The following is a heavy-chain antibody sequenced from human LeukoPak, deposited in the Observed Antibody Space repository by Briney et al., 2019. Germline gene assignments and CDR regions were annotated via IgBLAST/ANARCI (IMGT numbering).Heavy chain of an antibody. CDR2: IHDTGNT. CDR3: ARESYSSGWRNNWFDP. Sequence: SQTLSLTCTVSGGSISSGGHFWSWIRQHPGTGLELMGYIHDTGNTYYNPSLKSRLTILIDTSENQFFLKLGSVTAADTAVYYCARESYSSGWRNNWFDPWGQGTLVTVSS. D-gene: IGHD6-19*01. CDR1: GGSISSGGHF. J-gene: IGHJ5*02. V-gene: IGHV4-31*03.